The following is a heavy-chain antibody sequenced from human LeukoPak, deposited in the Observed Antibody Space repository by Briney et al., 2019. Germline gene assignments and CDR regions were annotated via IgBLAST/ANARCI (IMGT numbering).Heavy chain of an antibody. Sequence: GGSLRLSCAASGFTFSSYEMNWVRQAPGKGLEWVSGINWNGGSTGYADSVKGRFTISRDNAKNSLYLQMNSLRAEDTALYYCARVRGYSYGYADYWGQGTLVTVSS. V-gene: IGHV3-20*04. D-gene: IGHD5-18*01. CDR1: GFTFSSYE. CDR2: INWNGGST. J-gene: IGHJ4*02. CDR3: ARVRGYSYGYADY.